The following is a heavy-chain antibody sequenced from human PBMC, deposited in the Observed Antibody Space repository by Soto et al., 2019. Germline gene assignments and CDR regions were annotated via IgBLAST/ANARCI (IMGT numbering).Heavy chain of an antibody. J-gene: IGHJ5*02. D-gene: IGHD1-26*01. V-gene: IGHV1-18*04. Sequence: ASVKVSCKASGYTFTSYGTSWVRQAPGQGLEWMGVINPHGGSTAYAQKFKGRVTLTRDTSASTVYMEVSSLTSEDTAMYYCARSSGGNFGIIIEGTNWFAPWGQGTLVTVSS. CDR1: GYTFTSYG. CDR3: ARSSGGNFGIIIEGTNWFAP. CDR2: INPHGGST.